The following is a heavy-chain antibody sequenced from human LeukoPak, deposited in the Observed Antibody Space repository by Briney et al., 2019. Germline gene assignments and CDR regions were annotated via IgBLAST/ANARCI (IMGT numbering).Heavy chain of an antibody. CDR1: GFTFDDYA. Sequence: PGRSLRLSCAGSGFTFDDYAMHWVRQAPGKGLEWVSGISWNSGSIGYADSVKGRFTISRDNAKNSLYLQMNSLRAEDTALYYCAKYIYGDPYYFDYWGQGTLVTVSS. CDR3: AKYIYGDPYYFDY. V-gene: IGHV3-9*01. D-gene: IGHD4-17*01. CDR2: ISWNSGSI. J-gene: IGHJ4*02.